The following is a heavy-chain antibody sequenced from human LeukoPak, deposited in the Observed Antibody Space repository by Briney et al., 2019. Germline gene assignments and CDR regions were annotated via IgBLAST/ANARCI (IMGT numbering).Heavy chain of an antibody. V-gene: IGHV4-39*01. CDR1: GGSISSSSYY. J-gene: IGHJ5*02. CDR3: AGQREWPLNRFDP. Sequence: SETLSLTCTVSGGSISSSSYYWGWIRQPPGKGLEWIGSIYYSGSTYYNPSLKSRVTISVDTSKNQFSLKLSSVTAADTAVYYCAGQREWPLNRFDPWGRGTLVTVSP. CDR2: IYYSGST. D-gene: IGHD3-3*01.